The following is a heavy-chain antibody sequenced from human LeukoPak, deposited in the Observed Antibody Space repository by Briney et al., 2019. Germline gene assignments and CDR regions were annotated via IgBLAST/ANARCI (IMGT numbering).Heavy chain of an antibody. CDR2: INHSGST. CDR3: ASLMIVVD. Sequence: SETLSLTCAVYGGSFSGYYWSWIRQPPGKGLEWIGEINHSGSTNYNPSLKSRVTISIDASKNQFSLKLSSVTAADTAVYYCASLMIVVDWGQGTLVTVSS. V-gene: IGHV4-34*01. D-gene: IGHD3-22*01. J-gene: IGHJ4*02. CDR1: GGSFSGYY.